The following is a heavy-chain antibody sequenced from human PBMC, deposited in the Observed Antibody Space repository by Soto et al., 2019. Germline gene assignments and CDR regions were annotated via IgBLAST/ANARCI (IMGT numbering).Heavy chain of an antibody. CDR3: ARHRGYSSSFFDY. Sequence: SETLSLTCTVSGGSISSYYWSWIRQPPGKGLEWIGYIYYSGSTNYNPSLKSLVTVSVDTTKDQFSLKVSSVTAADTAVYYCARHRGYSSSFFDYWGQGTLVTVSS. D-gene: IGHD6-6*01. V-gene: IGHV4-59*08. J-gene: IGHJ4*02. CDR1: GGSISSYY. CDR2: IYYSGST.